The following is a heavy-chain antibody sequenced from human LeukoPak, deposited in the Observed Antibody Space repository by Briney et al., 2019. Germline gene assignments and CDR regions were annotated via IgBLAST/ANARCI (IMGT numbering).Heavy chain of an antibody. CDR3: AKDRLGDWRGSFDSSPSTNYFDY. D-gene: IGHD3-22*01. J-gene: IGHJ4*02. Sequence: GGSLRLSCAASGFTFTNYGMHWVRQAPGKGLEWVAFIRFDGNNEYYADSVKGRFTISRDNSKKKLYLHMNSLRAEDTAVYYCAKDRLGDWRGSFDSSPSTNYFDYWGQGTLVTVPS. CDR1: GFTFTNYG. V-gene: IGHV3-30*02. CDR2: IRFDGNNE.